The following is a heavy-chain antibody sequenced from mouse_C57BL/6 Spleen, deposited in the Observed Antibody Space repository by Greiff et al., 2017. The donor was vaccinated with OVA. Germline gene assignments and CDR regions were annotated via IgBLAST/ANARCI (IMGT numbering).Heavy chain of an antibody. Sequence: QVQLQQSGAELVKPGASVKLSCKASGYTFTSYWMHWVKQRPGQGLEWIGYINPSSGYTKYNQKFKDKATLTADTSSSTAYMQLSSLTYEDSAVYDCARYDGYSDWYFDVWGTGTTVTVSS. CDR2: INPSSGYT. V-gene: IGHV1-7*01. CDR1: GYTFTSYW. J-gene: IGHJ1*03. CDR3: ARYDGYSDWYFDV. D-gene: IGHD2-3*01.